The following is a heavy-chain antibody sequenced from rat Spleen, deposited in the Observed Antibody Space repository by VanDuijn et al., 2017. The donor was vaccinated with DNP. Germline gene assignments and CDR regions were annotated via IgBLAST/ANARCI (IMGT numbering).Heavy chain of an antibody. Sequence: QVQLKESGPGLVQPSQTLSLTCTVPGFSLTSYNVHWVRQPTGKGLEWMGVIWTGGTTAYNSLLKSRLSITRDTSKSQVFLKMNSLKTEDTATYYCARHRTIMPYYYAMDAWGQGASVTVSS. V-gene: IGHV2-30*01. CDR3: ARHRTIMPYYYAMDA. CDR2: IWTGGTT. CDR1: GFSLTSYN. D-gene: IGHD1-12*01. J-gene: IGHJ4*01.